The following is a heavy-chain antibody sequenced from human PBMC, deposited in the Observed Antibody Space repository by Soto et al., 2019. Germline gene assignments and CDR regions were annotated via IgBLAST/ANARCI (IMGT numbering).Heavy chain of an antibody. D-gene: IGHD3-9*01. CDR3: AKDPSTGFADY. CDR2: LSPSGDNT. V-gene: IGHV3-23*01. Sequence: EVHLLESGGDLVKPGGSLKLSCAASGFPLTSYGMNWVRQAPGRGLEWVSTLSPSGDNTHYADSVKGRFTISRDNSKNTLFLQMNSLRAEDPAVYYCAKDPSTGFADYWGMGTLVTVSS. J-gene: IGHJ4*02. CDR1: GFPLTSYG.